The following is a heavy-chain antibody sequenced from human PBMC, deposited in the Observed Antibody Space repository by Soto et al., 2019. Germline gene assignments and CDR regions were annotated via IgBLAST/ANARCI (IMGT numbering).Heavy chain of an antibody. CDR3: ARDAVYSDILTGSPRGHGMDV. J-gene: IGHJ6*02. Sequence: EVQLVETGGGLIQPGGSLRLSCEVTGFSVSYNSMTWVRQAPGEGLEWVSVIYSGGSTYYADSVKGRFTISRDASKKMVYLQMYSLRPEDTAVYYCARDAVYSDILTGSPRGHGMDVWGQGTTVTVSS. CDR1: GFSVSYNS. CDR2: IYSGGST. D-gene: IGHD3-9*01. V-gene: IGHV3-53*02.